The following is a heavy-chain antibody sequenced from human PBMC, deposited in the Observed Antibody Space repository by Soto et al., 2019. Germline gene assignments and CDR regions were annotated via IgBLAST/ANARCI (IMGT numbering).Heavy chain of an antibody. Sequence: ASVKVSCKASGYTFTGYYMHWVRQAPGQGLEWMGWINPNSGGTNYAQKFQGRVTMTRDTSISTAYMELSRLRSDDTAVYYCARDYRVLTRVRGVLWAYWGQGTLVTVSS. V-gene: IGHV1-2*02. CDR2: INPNSGGT. CDR1: GYTFTGYY. D-gene: IGHD3-10*01. CDR3: ARDYRVLTRVRGVLWAY. J-gene: IGHJ4*02.